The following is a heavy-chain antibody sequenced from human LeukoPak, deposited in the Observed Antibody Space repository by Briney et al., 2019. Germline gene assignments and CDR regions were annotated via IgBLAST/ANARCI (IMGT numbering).Heavy chain of an antibody. CDR3: AKGAGYHNASDI. J-gene: IGHJ3*02. Sequence: GGSLRLSCAASGFTFDDYAMHWVRQAPGKGLEWVSGISWNSGSIGYADSVKGRFTISRDNAKNSLYLQMNSLRAEDMALYYCAKGAGYHNASDIWGQGTMVTVSS. CDR2: ISWNSGSI. D-gene: IGHD3-9*01. V-gene: IGHV3-9*03. CDR1: GFTFDDYA.